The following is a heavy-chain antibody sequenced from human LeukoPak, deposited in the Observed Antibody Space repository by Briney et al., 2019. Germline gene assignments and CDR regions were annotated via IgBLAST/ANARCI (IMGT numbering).Heavy chain of an antibody. D-gene: IGHD3-16*01. J-gene: IGHJ5*02. CDR1: GFTFSSYW. V-gene: IGHV3-7*01. CDR2: IKQDGSEK. CDR3: ARPWLFGEFDP. Sequence: HPGVTLRLSCAASGFTFSSYWMSWVRQAPGKGLEWVANIKQDGSEKYYVDSVKGRFTISRDNAKNSLYLQMNSLRAEDTAVYYWARPWLFGEFDPGGQGTLVTVSS.